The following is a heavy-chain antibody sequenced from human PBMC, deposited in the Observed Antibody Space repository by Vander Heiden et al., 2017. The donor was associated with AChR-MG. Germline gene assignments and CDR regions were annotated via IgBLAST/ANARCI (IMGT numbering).Heavy chain of an antibody. CDR2: ISSSSSYI. CDR1: GFTFSSYS. D-gene: IGHD1-26*01. CDR3: ARGPEWELPDY. J-gene: IGHJ4*02. Sequence: VQLVASGGGLVKPGGSLRFSCAASGFTFSSYSMNWVRQAPGKGLKRVSSISSSSSYIYYADSVKSRFTISRDNAKNSLYLQMNSLRAEDTAVYYCARGPEWELPDYWGQGTLVTVSS. V-gene: IGHV3-21*01.